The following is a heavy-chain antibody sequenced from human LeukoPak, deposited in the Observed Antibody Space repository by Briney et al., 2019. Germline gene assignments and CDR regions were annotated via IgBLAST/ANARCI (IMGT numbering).Heavy chain of an antibody. CDR2: IYYSGST. V-gene: IGHV4-59*11. CDR1: GGSISSHY. CDR3: ARLRDWFDP. Sequence: SETLSLTCTVSGGSISSHYWSWIRQPPGKGLEGIGYIYYSGSTNYNPSLKSRVTISADTSKNQFSLKLSSVSAADTAVYYCARLRDWFDPWGQGTLVTVSS. J-gene: IGHJ5*02. D-gene: IGHD5-24*01.